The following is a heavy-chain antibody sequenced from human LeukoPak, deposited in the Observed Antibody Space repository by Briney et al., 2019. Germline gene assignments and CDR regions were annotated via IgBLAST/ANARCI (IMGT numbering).Heavy chain of an antibody. V-gene: IGHV4-31*03. CDR3: ARGLMMAVAGRGEFHY. D-gene: IGHD6-13*01. Sequence: PSETLSLTCTVSGGSISSGGYYWSWIRQHPGKGLEWIGYIYYSGSTYYNPSLKSRVTISVDTSKNQSSLKLSSVTAADTAVYYCARGLMMAVAGRGEFHYWGQGTLVTVSS. CDR1: GGSISSGGYY. CDR2: IYYSGST. J-gene: IGHJ4*02.